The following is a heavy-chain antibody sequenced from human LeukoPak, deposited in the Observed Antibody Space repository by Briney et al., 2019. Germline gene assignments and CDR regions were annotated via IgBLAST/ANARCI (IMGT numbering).Heavy chain of an antibody. Sequence: GGSLRLSCAASGFTFSSYSMNWVRQAPGKGLEWVSSISSSYIYYADSVKGRFTISRDNAKNSLYLQMNSLRAEDTAVYYCAWFVGARDYWGQGTLVTVSS. J-gene: IGHJ4*02. CDR1: GFTFSSYS. V-gene: IGHV3-21*01. CDR2: ISSSYI. CDR3: AWFVGARDY. D-gene: IGHD3-16*01.